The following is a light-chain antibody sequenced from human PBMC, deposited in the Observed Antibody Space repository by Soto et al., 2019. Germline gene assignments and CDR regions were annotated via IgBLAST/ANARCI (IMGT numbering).Light chain of an antibody. CDR2: DAS. J-gene: IGKJ1*01. CDR3: QQYKSYST. Sequence: DVQMTQSPSTLSASVGDRVSITCRASQSISSWLAWYQQKPGKAPKLLIYDASSLESGVPSRFSGSGSGTDFTLTISSLQPDDFATYYCQQYKSYSTFGQGTKVDIK. V-gene: IGKV1-5*01. CDR1: QSISSW.